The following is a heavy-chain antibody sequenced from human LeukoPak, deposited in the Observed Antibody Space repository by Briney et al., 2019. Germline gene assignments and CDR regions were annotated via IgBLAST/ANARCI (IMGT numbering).Heavy chain of an antibody. D-gene: IGHD3-22*01. Sequence: GGSLRLSCAASGFTVSSNYMNWVRQGPGKGLEWVSGITGSGGSTYYADSVKGRFTISRDNSKNTVYLQMNSLRAEDTAVYYCARDLSLIALTDWGQGTLVTVSS. CDR3: ARDLSLIALTD. V-gene: IGHV3-53*01. J-gene: IGHJ4*02. CDR2: TGSGGST. CDR1: GFTVSSNY.